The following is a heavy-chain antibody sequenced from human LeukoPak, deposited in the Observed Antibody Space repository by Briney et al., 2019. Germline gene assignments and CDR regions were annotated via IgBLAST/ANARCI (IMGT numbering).Heavy chain of an antibody. CDR3: ARGKSVTTLLNWFDP. J-gene: IGHJ5*02. V-gene: IGHV1-18*01. CDR1: GYTFNKYS. Sequence: GASVKVSCKTSGYTFNKYSITWVRQAPGQRLEWMGGISVYNDNTNYAQSLQGSVTMTTDTSTSTAYMELRSLRSDDTAVYYCARGKSVTTLLNWFDPWGQGTLVIVSS. CDR2: ISVYNDNT. D-gene: IGHD4-17*01.